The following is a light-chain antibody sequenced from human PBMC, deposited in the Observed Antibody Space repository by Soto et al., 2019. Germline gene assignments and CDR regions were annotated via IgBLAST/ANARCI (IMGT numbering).Light chain of an antibody. J-gene: IGLJ1*01. CDR3: KSYDSSLSGYV. CDR2: GNS. Sequence: QSALTQPPSLSGAPGQRGTISCTGSSSNIGAGYDVHWYQQLPGTAPKLLIYGNSNRPSGVPDRFSGSKSGTSASLAITGLQAEDEADCYCKSYDSSLSGYVFGTGTKVTVL. CDR1: SSNIGAGYD. V-gene: IGLV1-40*01.